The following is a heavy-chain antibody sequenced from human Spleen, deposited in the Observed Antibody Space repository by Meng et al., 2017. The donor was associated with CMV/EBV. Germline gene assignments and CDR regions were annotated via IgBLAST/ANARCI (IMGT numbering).Heavy chain of an antibody. J-gene: IGHJ3*02. V-gene: IGHV3-20*04. CDR3: AREAYYSDSYGSHPDAFDI. D-gene: IGHD3-22*01. Sequence: GESLKISCAASGFTFGDYGMSWVRQAPGKGLEWVSGISWNGGSNGYADSVKGRFTISRDNARNSLYLQMNSLRAEDTALYYCAREAYYSDSYGSHPDAFDIWGQGTMVTVSS. CDR2: ISWNGGSN. CDR1: GFTFGDYG.